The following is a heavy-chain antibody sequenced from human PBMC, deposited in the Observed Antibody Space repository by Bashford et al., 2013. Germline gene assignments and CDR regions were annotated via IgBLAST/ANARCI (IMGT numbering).Heavy chain of an antibody. CDR3: ARGAYSGQNAHFDF. J-gene: IGHJ4*02. Sequence: ASVKVSCKASGYTFTGYYMHWVRQAPGQGLEWMGWINPNSGGTNYAQKFQGRVTMTRDTSISTAYMELSRLRSDDTAVYYCARGAYSGQNAHFDFWGQGTLVTVSS. V-gene: IGHV1-2*02. D-gene: IGHD5-12*01. CDR1: GYTFTGYY. CDR2: INPNSGGT.